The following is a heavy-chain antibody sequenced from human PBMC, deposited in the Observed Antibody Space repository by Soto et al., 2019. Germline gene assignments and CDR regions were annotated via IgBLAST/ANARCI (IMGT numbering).Heavy chain of an antibody. CDR2: IYYSGTT. Sequence: PSETLSLTCTVSNGSVSSGTYSWSWVRQPPGKGLEWIGYIYYSGTTYYTPSLKSRLTMSMDRANDHFSLNLTSVTAADTAMYFCARGHYYYGMDVWGQGITVTVSS. J-gene: IGHJ6*02. V-gene: IGHV4-30-2*01. CDR1: NGSVSSGTYS. CDR3: ARGHYYYGMDV.